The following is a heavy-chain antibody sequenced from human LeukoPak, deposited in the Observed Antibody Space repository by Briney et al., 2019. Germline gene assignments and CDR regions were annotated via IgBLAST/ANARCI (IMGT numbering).Heavy chain of an antibody. J-gene: IGHJ3*02. Sequence: SETLSLTCTVSGGSIRSGGYYWTWIRQHPGKGLDWIGYIYHSGSTYYNPSLKSRVTISVDTSKNQFSLKLSSVTAADTAVYYCARDLSRGMAVAGLDAFDIWGQGTMVTVSS. CDR2: IYHSGST. CDR1: GGSIRSGGYY. D-gene: IGHD6-19*01. CDR3: ARDLSRGMAVAGLDAFDI. V-gene: IGHV4-31*03.